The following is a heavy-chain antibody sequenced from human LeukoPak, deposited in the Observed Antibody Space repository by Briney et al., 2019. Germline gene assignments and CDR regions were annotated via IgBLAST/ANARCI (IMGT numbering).Heavy chain of an antibody. D-gene: IGHD4-17*01. CDR3: ARVMTTVTTAKLYYYYYYMDV. V-gene: IGHV1-18*01. J-gene: IGHJ6*03. CDR1: GYTFTSYG. Sequence: ASVKVSCKASGYTFTSYGISWARQAPGQGLEWMGWISAYNGSTNYAQKLQGRVTMTTDTSTSTAYMELRSLRSDDTAVYYCARVMTTVTTAKLYYYYYYMDVWGKGTTVTVSS. CDR2: ISAYNGST.